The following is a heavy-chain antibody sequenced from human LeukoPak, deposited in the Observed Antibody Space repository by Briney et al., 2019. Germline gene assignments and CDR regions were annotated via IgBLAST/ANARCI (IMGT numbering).Heavy chain of an antibody. D-gene: IGHD3-22*01. CDR3: EGSGYPNWFDP. J-gene: IGHJ5*02. CDR1: GGTISSSSYY. V-gene: IGHV4-39*01. CDR2: IYYSGSN. Sequence: SETLSLTCTVSGGTISSSSYYWGWLPQPPGKGLEGIGNIYYSGSNYFNPSLKSRVTISVNTSKNQFSLKLSSVTAADTAVYYCEGSGYPNWFDPWGQGTLVTVSS.